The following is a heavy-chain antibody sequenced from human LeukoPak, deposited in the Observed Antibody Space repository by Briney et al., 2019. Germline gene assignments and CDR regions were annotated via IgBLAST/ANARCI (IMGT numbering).Heavy chain of an antibody. J-gene: IGHJ4*02. CDR2: IYYSGST. Sequence: SETLSLTCTVSGGSINPYYWSWTRQPPGKGLEWIGHIYYSGSTNYNPSLKSRVTISVDTSKNQFSLKLSSVTAADTAVYYCARGSPEFWSDIYPFRFDCWGQGTLVTVSS. CDR1: GGSINPYY. V-gene: IGHV4-59*01. CDR3: ARGSPEFWSDIYPFRFDC. D-gene: IGHD3-3*01.